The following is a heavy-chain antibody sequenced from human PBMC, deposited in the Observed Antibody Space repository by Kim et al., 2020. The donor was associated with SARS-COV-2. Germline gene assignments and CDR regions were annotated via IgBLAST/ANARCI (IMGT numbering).Heavy chain of an antibody. V-gene: IGHV4-39*07. D-gene: IGHD1-26*01. J-gene: IGHJ3*02. Sequence: NPSRKRRVTISVDTSKNQFSRRLSSVTAADTAVYYCARVGGATTDDAFDIWGQGTMVTVSS. CDR3: ARVGGATTDDAFDI.